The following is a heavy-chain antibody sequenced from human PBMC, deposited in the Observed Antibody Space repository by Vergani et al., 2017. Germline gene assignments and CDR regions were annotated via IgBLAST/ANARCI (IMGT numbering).Heavy chain of an antibody. CDR1: IDSLSSSGTC. CDR2: IYYSGST. J-gene: IGHJ6*02. V-gene: IGHV4-39*01. CDR3: VRHSRYCSGGSCYSAAHMYGMDV. D-gene: IGHD2-15*01. Sequence: QVQLQESGPRLVKPSDTLSLTCTVSIDSLSSSGTCWGWIRQPPGKGLEWSGSIYYSGSTYYNPSLKSRVTISADASNNQFSLKLRSVTAADTALYYCVRHSRYCSGGSCYSAAHMYGMDVWGQGTSVTVSS.